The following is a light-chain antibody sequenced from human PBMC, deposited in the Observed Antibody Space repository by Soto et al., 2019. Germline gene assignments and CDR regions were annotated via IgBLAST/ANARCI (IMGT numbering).Light chain of an antibody. CDR2: DAS. CDR1: QSVTSN. J-gene: IGKJ4*01. Sequence: EIVLIQSPATLSLSPGERATLSCRASQSVTSNLAWYQQNPGQAPRLLIFDASKRATGIPARFSGSGSGTDFTLTISSLEPEEFAVYYCQQHSNWPLTFGGGTKVDIK. CDR3: QQHSNWPLT. V-gene: IGKV3-11*01.